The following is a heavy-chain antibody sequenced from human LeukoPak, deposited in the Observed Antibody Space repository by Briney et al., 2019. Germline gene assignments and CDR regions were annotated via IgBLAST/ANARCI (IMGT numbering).Heavy chain of an antibody. Sequence: SVKVSCKASGGTFSSYAISWVRQAPGQGLEWMGRIIPIFGIANYAQKFQGRVTITADKSTSTAYMELSSLRSEDTAVSYCARGSYGDYYSVYFDYWGQGTLVPVSS. J-gene: IGHJ4*02. CDR2: IIPIFGIA. CDR1: GGTFSSYA. D-gene: IGHD4-17*01. CDR3: ARGSYGDYYSVYFDY. V-gene: IGHV1-69*04.